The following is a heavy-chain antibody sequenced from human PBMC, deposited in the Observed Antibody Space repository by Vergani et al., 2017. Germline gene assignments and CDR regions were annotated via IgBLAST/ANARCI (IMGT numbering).Heavy chain of an antibody. CDR3: GVVPLRFLDTNWFDP. CDR1: GGTFSSYA. J-gene: IGHJ5*02. D-gene: IGHD3-3*01. V-gene: IGHV1-69*17. Sequence: QVQLVQSGAEVKKPGSSVKVSCKASGGTFSSYAISWVRQAPGQGLEWMGGIIPIFGIANYAQKFQGRVTITADKSTSTAYMELSSLRSEDTAVYYCGVVPLRFLDTNWFDPWGQGTLVTVSS. CDR2: IIPIFGIA.